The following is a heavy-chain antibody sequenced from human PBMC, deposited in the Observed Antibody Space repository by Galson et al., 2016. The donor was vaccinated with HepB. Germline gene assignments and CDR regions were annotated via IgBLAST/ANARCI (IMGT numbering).Heavy chain of an antibody. V-gene: IGHV4-31*03. CDR3: ARGRRMATIEDYFDY. J-gene: IGHJ4*02. CDR1: GGSISSGRYY. D-gene: IGHD5-24*01. CDR2: IYYSEST. Sequence: TLSLTCTVSGGSISSGRYYWSWIRQHPEKGLEWIGYIYYSESTYYNPSLKSRVTISVDTSKNQFSLKLSSVTAADTAVYYCARGRRMATIEDYFDYWGQGTLVTVSS.